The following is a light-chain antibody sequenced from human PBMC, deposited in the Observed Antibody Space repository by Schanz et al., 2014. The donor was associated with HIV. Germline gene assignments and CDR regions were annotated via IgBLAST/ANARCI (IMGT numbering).Light chain of an antibody. V-gene: IGLV2-14*03. CDR3: VSYRSSSTYV. CDR1: SSDVGGYNY. J-gene: IGLJ1*01. CDR2: GVS. Sequence: QSALTQPASVSGSPGQSITISCTGTSSDVGGYNYLPRYQHHPGKAPQLMIYGVSNRPSGVSNRFSGSKSGNTASLTISGLQAEDEADYYCVSYRSSSTYVFGTGTKLTVL.